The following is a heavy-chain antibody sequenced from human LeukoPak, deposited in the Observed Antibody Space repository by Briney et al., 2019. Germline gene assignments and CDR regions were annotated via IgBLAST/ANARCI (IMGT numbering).Heavy chain of an antibody. CDR3: ATAGTGATGLDY. V-gene: IGHV1-24*01. CDR1: GYTLTELS. Sequence: ASVKVSCKVSGYTLTELSMHWVRQAPGKGLEWMGGFDPEDGETIYAQKLQGRVTMTEDTSTDTAYMELSSLRSEDTAVYYCATAGTGATGLDYWGQGTLVTVSS. D-gene: IGHD1-26*01. J-gene: IGHJ4*02. CDR2: FDPEDGET.